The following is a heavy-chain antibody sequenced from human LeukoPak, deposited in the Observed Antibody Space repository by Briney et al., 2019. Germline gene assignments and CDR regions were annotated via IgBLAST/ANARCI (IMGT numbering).Heavy chain of an antibody. CDR3: ARFGGYDYELFDY. CDR2: IYYSGST. CDR1: GGSISSSSYY. V-gene: IGHV4-39*07. D-gene: IGHD5-12*01. Sequence: SETLSLTCTVSGGSISSSSYYWGWIRQPPGKGLEWIGSIYYSGSTYYNPSLKSRVTISVDTSKNQFSLKLSSVTAAGTAVYYCARFGGYDYELFDYWGQGTVVTVPS. J-gene: IGHJ4*02.